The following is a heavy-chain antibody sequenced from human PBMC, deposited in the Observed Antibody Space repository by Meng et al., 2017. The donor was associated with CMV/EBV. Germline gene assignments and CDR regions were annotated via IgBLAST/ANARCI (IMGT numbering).Heavy chain of an antibody. CDR2: INPSGGST. J-gene: IGHJ6*02. Sequence: ASVKVSCKASGYTFTSYYMHWVRQAPGQGLEWMGIINPSGGSTIYAQKFQGRVTMTEDTSTDTAYMELSSLRSEDTAVYYCATRTIFGDGHGMDVWGQGTTVTVSS. V-gene: IGHV1-46*01. CDR3: ATRTIFGDGHGMDV. D-gene: IGHD3-3*01. CDR1: GYTFTSYY.